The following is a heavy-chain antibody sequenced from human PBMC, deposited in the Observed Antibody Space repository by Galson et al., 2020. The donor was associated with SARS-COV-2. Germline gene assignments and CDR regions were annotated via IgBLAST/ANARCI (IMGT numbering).Heavy chain of an antibody. Sequence: GGSLRLSCAASGFTFDDYAMPWVRQAPGKGLEWVSGISRNSGSIGYADSVKGRFTVSRDNAKYSLYLQMNSLRAEDTALYYCAKDMRGLTVTTGAFDIWSQGTMVPVSS. CDR2: ISRNSGSI. V-gene: IGHV3-9*01. J-gene: IGHJ3*02. CDR1: GFTFDDYA. D-gene: IGHD4-17*01. CDR3: AKDMRGLTVTTGAFDI.